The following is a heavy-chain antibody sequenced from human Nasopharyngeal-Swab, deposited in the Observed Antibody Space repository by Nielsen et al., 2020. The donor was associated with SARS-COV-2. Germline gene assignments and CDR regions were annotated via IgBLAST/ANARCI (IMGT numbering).Heavy chain of an antibody. CDR3: TTDLMYCSSTSCYSFDY. J-gene: IGHJ4*02. V-gene: IGHV3-15*01. D-gene: IGHD2-2*01. Sequence: VRQAPGKGLEWVGRIKSKTDGGTTDYAAPVKGRFTISRDDSKNTLHLQMNSLKTEDTAVYYCTTDLMYCSSTSCYSFDYWGQGTLVTVSS. CDR2: IKSKTDGGTT.